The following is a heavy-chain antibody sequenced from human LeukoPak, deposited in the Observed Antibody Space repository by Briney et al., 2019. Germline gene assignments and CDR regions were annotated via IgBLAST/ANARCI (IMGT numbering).Heavy chain of an antibody. D-gene: IGHD3-22*01. CDR3: AKGRGGAKDSSGYYYVPIDY. V-gene: IGHV3-23*01. CDR1: GFTFSSYA. CDR2: ISGSGGST. J-gene: IGHJ4*02. Sequence: GGSLRLSCAASGFTFSSYAMSWVRQAPGKGLEWVSAISGSGGSTYYADSVKGRFTISRDNSKNTLYLQMNSLRAEDTAVYYCAKGRGGAKDSSGYYYVPIDYWGQGTLVTVSS.